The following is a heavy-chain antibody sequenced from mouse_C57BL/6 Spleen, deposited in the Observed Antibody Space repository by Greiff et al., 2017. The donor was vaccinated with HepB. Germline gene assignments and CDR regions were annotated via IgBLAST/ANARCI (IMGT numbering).Heavy chain of an antibody. CDR1: GYTFTDYY. D-gene: IGHD2-4*01. J-gene: IGHJ2*01. CDR2: INPNNGGT. Sequence: EVQLQQSGPELVKPGASVKISCKASGYTFTDYYMNWVKQSHGKSLEWIGDINPNNGGTSYNQKFKGKATLTVDKSSSTAYMELRSLTSEDSAVYYCARAIYYDYDGDYWGQGTTLTVSS. CDR3: ARAIYYDYDGDY. V-gene: IGHV1-26*01.